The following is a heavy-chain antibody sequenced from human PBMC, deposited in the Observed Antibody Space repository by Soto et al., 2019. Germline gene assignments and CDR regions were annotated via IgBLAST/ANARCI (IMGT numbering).Heavy chain of an antibody. Sequence: SETLSLTCRVSGGPISASGNYWGWIRQPPGKGLEWIGSIYSSGNPYYNPSLKSRVTISADPSKNQVSLKVRSLTAADTAMYYCGRHLDDGGNVYFDHWGQGIVVTVPS. V-gene: IGHV4-39*01. CDR2: IYSSGNP. CDR3: GRHLDDGGNVYFDH. CDR1: GGPISASGNY. J-gene: IGHJ4*02. D-gene: IGHD4-17*01.